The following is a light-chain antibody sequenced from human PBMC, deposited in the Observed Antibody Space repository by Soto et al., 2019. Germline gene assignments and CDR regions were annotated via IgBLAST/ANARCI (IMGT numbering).Light chain of an antibody. CDR1: SGDVGTYNY. Sequence: QSALTQPASVSGSPGQSITISCTGASGDVGTYNYVSWYQQHPGKAPKLMIYDVSNRPSGVSNRFSGSKSGNTASLTISGLQAKDEADYYCISYTSSSTLVFGGGTKLTVL. V-gene: IGLV2-14*01. CDR3: ISYTSSSTLV. CDR2: DVS. J-gene: IGLJ2*01.